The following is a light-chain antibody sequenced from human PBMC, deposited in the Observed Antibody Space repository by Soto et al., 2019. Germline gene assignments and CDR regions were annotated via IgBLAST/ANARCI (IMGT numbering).Light chain of an antibody. CDR2: AAS. V-gene: IGKV1-39*01. CDR3: QQSYTIPIT. J-gene: IGKJ5*01. CDR1: QSIATY. Sequence: DIQMTQSPSSLSASVGDRVTITCRASQSIATYLNWYQHKLGKAPKLLIYAASSLQTGVPSRFSGSGSGKDFTLTISSLQPEEFATYFCQQSYTIPITFGQGTRLEIK.